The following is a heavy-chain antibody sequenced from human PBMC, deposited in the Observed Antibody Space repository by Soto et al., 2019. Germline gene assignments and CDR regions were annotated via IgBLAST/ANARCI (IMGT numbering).Heavy chain of an antibody. CDR3: ARTVHTLRKRVRLRVNP. CDR2: INPNGGGT. J-gene: IGHJ5*02. Sequence: QVQLVQSGAEMKKPGASVKVSCESSGYTFTAYYIHWVRQAPGHGLEWMGWINPNGGGTKYAQKFQGRVTMPRDTSINTAYMELTSLTSHDTAVYYAARTVHTLRKRVRLRVNPWGQGTLISVSS. V-gene: IGHV1-2*02. D-gene: IGHD3-10*01. CDR1: GYTFTAYY.